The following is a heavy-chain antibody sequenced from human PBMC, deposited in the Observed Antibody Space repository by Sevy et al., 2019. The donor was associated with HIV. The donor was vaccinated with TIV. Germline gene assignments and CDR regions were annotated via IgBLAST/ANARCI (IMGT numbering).Heavy chain of an antibody. V-gene: IGHV1-46*03. J-gene: IGHJ4*02. CDR1: GYTFTSYY. D-gene: IGHD5-18*01. CDR2: INPSGGST. CDR3: ARDLDTAMWYY. Sequence: ASVKVSCKASGYTFTSYYMHWVRQATGLGLEWMGIINPSGGSTSYAQKFQGRVTMTRDTSTSTVYMELSSLRSEDTAVCYCARDLDTAMWYYWGQGTLVTVSS.